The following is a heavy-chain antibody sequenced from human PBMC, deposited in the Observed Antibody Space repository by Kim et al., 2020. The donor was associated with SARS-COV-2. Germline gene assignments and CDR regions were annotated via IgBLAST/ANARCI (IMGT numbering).Heavy chain of an antibody. CDR3: ARDLSLGYSSGCPDY. D-gene: IGHD6-19*01. Sequence: GGSLRLSCAASGFTFSDYYMSWIRQAPGKGLEWVSYISSSSSYTNYADSVKGRFTISRDNAKNSLYLQMNSLRAEDTAVYYCARDLSLGYSSGCPDYWGQGTLVTVSS. CDR1: GFTFSDYY. CDR2: ISSSSSYT. J-gene: IGHJ4*02. V-gene: IGHV3-11*06.